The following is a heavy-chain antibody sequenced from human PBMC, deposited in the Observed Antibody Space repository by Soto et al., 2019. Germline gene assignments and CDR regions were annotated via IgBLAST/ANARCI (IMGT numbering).Heavy chain of an antibody. CDR2: IYYSGST. CDR3: ARDRSSSGERDYYYGMDV. V-gene: IGHV4-59*01. Sequence: SETLSLTCTVSGGSISSYYWSWIRQPPGKGLEWIGYIYYSGSTNYNPSLKSRVTISVDTSKNQFSLKLSSVTAADTAVYYCARDRSSSGERDYYYGMDVWGQGTTVTV. D-gene: IGHD6-6*01. CDR1: GGSISSYY. J-gene: IGHJ6*02.